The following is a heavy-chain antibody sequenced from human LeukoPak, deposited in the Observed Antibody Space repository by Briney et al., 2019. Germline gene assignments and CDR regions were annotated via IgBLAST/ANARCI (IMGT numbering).Heavy chain of an antibody. CDR2: ISSSSSYI. D-gene: IGHD6-19*01. CDR3: AREASSGWNNYYYYYMDV. V-gene: IGHV3-21*01. CDR1: GFTFSSYS. Sequence: GGSLRLSCAASGFTFSSYSMNWVRQAPGKGLEWVSSISSSSSYIYYADSVKGRFTISRDNAKNSLYLQMNSLRAEDTAVYYCAREASSGWNNYYYYYMDVWGKGTTVTVSS. J-gene: IGHJ6*03.